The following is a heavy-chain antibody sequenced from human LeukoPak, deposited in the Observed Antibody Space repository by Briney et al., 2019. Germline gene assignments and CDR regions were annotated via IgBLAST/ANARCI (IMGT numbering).Heavy chain of an antibody. D-gene: IGHD3-16*01. Sequence: PGGSLRLSCAASGFTFSRYTMNWVRQAPGKGLEWVSSITSSSTYIYYADSLKGRFTISRDNAKNSLYLQMSNLRAEDTAVYFCARGGGLDVWGQGATVTVSS. CDR1: GFTFSRYT. CDR2: ITSSSTYI. CDR3: ARGGGLDV. V-gene: IGHV3-21*04. J-gene: IGHJ6*02.